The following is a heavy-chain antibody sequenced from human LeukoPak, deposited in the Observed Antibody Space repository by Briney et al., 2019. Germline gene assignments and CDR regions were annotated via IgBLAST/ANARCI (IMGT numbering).Heavy chain of an antibody. J-gene: IGHJ4*02. CDR2: INHSGST. Sequence: SETLSLTCAVSGGSFSGYYWSWIRQPPGKGLESSAAINHSGSTNYNASLTNRVTISVDTTTNKSSLTLSSVTAADTAVYYCARYYDYVWGSIRPPGLDYWGQGTLVTVSS. V-gene: IGHV4-34*01. D-gene: IGHD3-16*01. CDR3: ARYYDYVWGSIRPPGLDY. CDR1: GGSFSGYY.